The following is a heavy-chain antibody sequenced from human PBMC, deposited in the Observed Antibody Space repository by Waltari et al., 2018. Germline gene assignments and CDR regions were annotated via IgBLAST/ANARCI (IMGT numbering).Heavy chain of an antibody. CDR1: GGSFSGYY. CDR2: GGHGGSA. Sequence: QVQLQQWGAGLLKPSETLSLTCGVSGGSFSGYYWGWIRQPPGKGLEWIGEGGHGGSATYHPALKSRVTMSVDTSSNQFSLKMISVTAADTAVYYCARGNGGYSDWGPGALVAVSS. D-gene: IGHD1-26*01. CDR3: ARGNGGYSD. J-gene: IGHJ4*02. V-gene: IGHV4-34*02.